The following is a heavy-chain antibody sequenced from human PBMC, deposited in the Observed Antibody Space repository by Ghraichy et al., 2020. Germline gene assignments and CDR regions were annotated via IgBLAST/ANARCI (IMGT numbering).Heavy chain of an antibody. CDR1: GFTVSSNY. CDR2: LYSGGST. Sequence: GGSLRLSCAASGFTVSSNYMSWVRQAPGKGLEWVSVLYSGGSTYYADSVKGRFTISSDNSKNTLYLQMNSLRAEDTAVYYCARAHDDYDRSGYPPAFDIWGQGTMVTVSS. J-gene: IGHJ3*02. CDR3: ARAHDDYDRSGYPPAFDI. V-gene: IGHV3-66*01. D-gene: IGHD3-22*01.